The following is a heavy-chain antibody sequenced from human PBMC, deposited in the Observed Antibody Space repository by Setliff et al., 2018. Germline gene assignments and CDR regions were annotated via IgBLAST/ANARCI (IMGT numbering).Heavy chain of an antibody. J-gene: IGHJ4*02. D-gene: IGHD5-12*01. CDR3: ARGGYNGYAVFDD. CDR1: GYTFSDYY. CDR2: INPNTGGT. Sequence: ASVKVSCKASGYTFSDYYMHWIRQAPGQGPEWMGCINPNTGGTRFAQKFQFGVTMTADKAITTAYMELTRLTAADTAVYYCARGGYNGYAVFDDWGQGALVTVSS. V-gene: IGHV1-2*02.